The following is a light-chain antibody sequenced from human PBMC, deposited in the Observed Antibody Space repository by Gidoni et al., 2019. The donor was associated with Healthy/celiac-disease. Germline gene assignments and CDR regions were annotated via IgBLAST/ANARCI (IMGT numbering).Light chain of an antibody. J-gene: IGKJ1*01. CDR3: QQYNNWSWT. CDR2: GAS. CDR1: YHSVSSN. Sequence: EIVMTQSPATLSVSPGERATLSCRAIYHSVSSNLAWYQQKPGQAPRLLIYGASTRATGIPARFSGSGSGTEFTLTISSLHSEDFAVYYCQQYNNWSWTFGQXTKVEIK. V-gene: IGKV3-15*01.